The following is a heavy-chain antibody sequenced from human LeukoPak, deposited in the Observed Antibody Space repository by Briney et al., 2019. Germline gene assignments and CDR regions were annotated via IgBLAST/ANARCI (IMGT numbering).Heavy chain of an antibody. V-gene: IGHV4-61*02. CDR3: ARTHYYGSGSYWFDP. J-gene: IGHJ5*02. D-gene: IGHD3-10*01. CDR2: IYTSGST. CDR1: GDSISSGSYY. Sequence: PSETLSLTCTVSGDSISSGSYYWSWIRQPAGKGLEWIGRIYTSGSTNYNPSLKSRVTISVDTSKNQFSLKLSSVTAADTAVYYCARTHYYGSGSYWFDPWGQGTLVTVSS.